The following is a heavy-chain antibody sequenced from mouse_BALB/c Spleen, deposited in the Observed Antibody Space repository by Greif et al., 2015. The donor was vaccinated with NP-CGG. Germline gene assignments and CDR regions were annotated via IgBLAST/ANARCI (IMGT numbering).Heavy chain of an antibody. J-gene: IGHJ3*01. CDR3: NAWGGNYGAY. CDR2: IDPENGDT. V-gene: IGHV14-4*02. CDR1: GFNIKDYY. D-gene: IGHD2-1*01. Sequence: VQLQQSGAELVRSGASVKLSCTASGFNIKDYYMHWVKQRPEQGLEWTGWIDPENGDTEYAPKFQGKATMTADTSSNTAYLQLSSLTSEDTAVYYCNAWGGNYGAYWGQGTLVTVSA.